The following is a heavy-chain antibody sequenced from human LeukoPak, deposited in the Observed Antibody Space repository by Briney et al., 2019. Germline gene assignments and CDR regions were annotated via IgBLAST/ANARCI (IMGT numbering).Heavy chain of an antibody. CDR2: IYYSGST. Sequence: SETLSLTCTVSGGSITSYDWSWIRLPPGKGLEWIGYIYYSGSTNYNPSLKSRVTISVDTSKTQFSLKLTSMSAADTAVYYCARVGDTSGYFYYLDYWGQGTLVTVSS. CDR1: GGSITSYD. J-gene: IGHJ4*02. V-gene: IGHV4-59*01. D-gene: IGHD3-22*01. CDR3: ARVGDTSGYFYYLDY.